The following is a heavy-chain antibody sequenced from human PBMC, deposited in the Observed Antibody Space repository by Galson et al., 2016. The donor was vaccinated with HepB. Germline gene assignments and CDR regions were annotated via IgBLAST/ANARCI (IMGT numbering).Heavy chain of an antibody. Sequence: ETLPLTCTVSGGSISSYYWSWIRQPPGKGLEWIGYIYYSGSTNYNPSLKSRVTISVDTSKNQFSLKLSSVTAADTAVYYCARQGRGNSVSFDYWGQGTLVTVSS. CDR3: ARQGRGNSVSFDY. V-gene: IGHV4-59*08. CDR2: IYYSGST. D-gene: IGHD4-23*01. CDR1: GGSISSYY. J-gene: IGHJ4*02.